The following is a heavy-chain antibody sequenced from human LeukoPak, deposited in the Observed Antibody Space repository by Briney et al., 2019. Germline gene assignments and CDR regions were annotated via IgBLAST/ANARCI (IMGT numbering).Heavy chain of an antibody. CDR1: GFTFSSYG. CDR3: AKDVVGAMDY. J-gene: IGHJ4*02. Sequence: GGSLRLSCAASGFTFSSYGMHRVRQAPGKGLEWVAVISYDGSNKYYADSVKGRFTISRDNSKNTLYLQMNSLRAEDTAVYYCAKDVVGAMDYWGQGTLVTVSS. V-gene: IGHV3-30*18. D-gene: IGHD1-26*01. CDR2: ISYDGSNK.